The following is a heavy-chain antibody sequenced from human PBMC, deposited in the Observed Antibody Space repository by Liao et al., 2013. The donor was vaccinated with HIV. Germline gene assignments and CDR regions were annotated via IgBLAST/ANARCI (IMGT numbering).Heavy chain of an antibody. Sequence: QVQLQESGPGLVKPSQTLSLTCTVSGGSISSGSYFWSWIRQPAGKGLEWIGRIYTSGSTNYNPSLKSRITISVDTSKNQFSLKLSSVTAADTAVYYCARFLPHCGGDCYPPYNWFDPWGQGTLVIVSS. D-gene: IGHD2-21*01. V-gene: IGHV4-61*02. CDR3: ARFLPHCGGDCYPPYNWFDP. J-gene: IGHJ5*02. CDR1: GGSISSGSYF. CDR2: IYTSGST.